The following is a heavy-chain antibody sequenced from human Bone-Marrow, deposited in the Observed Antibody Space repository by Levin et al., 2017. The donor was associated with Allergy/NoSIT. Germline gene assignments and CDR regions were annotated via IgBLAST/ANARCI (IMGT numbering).Heavy chain of an antibody. J-gene: IGHJ5*02. D-gene: IGHD2-15*01. V-gene: IGHV4-39*01. CDR1: GGSISSSSYY. Sequence: PSETLSLTCTVSGGSISSSSYYWGWIRQPPGKGLEWIGSIYYSGSTYYNPSLKSRVTISVDTSKNQFSLKLSSVTAADTAVYYCARLGKDCSGGSCFSLVFDPWGQGTLVTVSS. CDR2: IYYSGST. CDR3: ARLGKDCSGGSCFSLVFDP.